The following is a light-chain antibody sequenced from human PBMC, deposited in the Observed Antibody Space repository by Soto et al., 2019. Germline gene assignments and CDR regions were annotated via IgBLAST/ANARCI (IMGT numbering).Light chain of an antibody. V-gene: IGKV1-6*01. CDR1: QGIGNA. J-gene: IGKJ1*01. Sequence: AIPITQSPSSMSASAGDRVTISFLASQGIGNALGWYQQKPGKPPKVLIYGASNLQSGVPPRFSGSGSGTDFTLAISSLQPEDSATYYCLKDINYPWKFGQGTKVDIK. CDR3: LKDINYPWK. CDR2: GAS.